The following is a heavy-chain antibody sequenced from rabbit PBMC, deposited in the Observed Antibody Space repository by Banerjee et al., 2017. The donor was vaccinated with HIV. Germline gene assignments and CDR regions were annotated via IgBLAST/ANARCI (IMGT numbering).Heavy chain of an antibody. CDR1: GFSFSSSYW. CDR3: ARDLTYSGGGYAHL. Sequence: QEQLEESGGDLVKPEGSLTLTCKASGFSFSSSYWISWVRQAPGKGLEWIACIAAGSSGSTYYASWAKGRFTISKTSSTTVTLQMTSLTAADTATYFCARDLTYSGGGYAHLWGPGTLVTVS. CDR2: IAAGSSGST. J-gene: IGHJ4*01. V-gene: IGHV1S45*01. D-gene: IGHD1-1*01.